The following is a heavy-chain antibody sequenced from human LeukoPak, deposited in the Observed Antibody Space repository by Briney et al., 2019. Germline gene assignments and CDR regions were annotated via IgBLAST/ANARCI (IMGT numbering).Heavy chain of an antibody. CDR2: ISAYNGNT. D-gene: IGHD3-10*01. CDR1: GYTFTSYG. Sequence: ASVKDSCKASGYTFTSYGISWVRQAPGQGLEWMGWISAYNGNTNYAQKLQGRVTMTTDTSTSTAYMELRGLRSDDTAVYYCARGWFGELFPGQFYYYGMDVWGQGTTVTVSS. J-gene: IGHJ6*02. CDR3: ARGWFGELFPGQFYYYGMDV. V-gene: IGHV1-18*01.